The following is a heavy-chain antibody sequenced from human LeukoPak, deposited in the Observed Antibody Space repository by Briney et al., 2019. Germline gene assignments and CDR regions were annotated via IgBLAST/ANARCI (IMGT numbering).Heavy chain of an antibody. Sequence: GESLKISCKGSGYGFTSYWIGWVRQMPGKGLEWMGIIYPGDSDTRYSPSFQGQVTISADKSISTAYLQWSSLKASDTATYYCASWYNYYYDTSGSAAFDIWGQGTMVTVSS. CDR3: ASWYNYYYDTSGSAAFDI. CDR1: GYGFTSYW. V-gene: IGHV5-51*01. J-gene: IGHJ3*02. D-gene: IGHD3-22*01. CDR2: IYPGDSDT.